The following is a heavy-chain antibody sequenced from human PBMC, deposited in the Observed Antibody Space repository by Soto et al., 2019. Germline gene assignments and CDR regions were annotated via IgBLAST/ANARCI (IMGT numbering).Heavy chain of an antibody. CDR1: GGSISNSNW. V-gene: IGHV4-4*02. J-gene: IGHJ4*02. D-gene: IGHD2-15*01. CDR2: IYHSGST. CDR3: VRHGGKYFDY. Sequence: QVQLQESGPGLVKPSGTLSLTCVVSGGSISNSNWWSWVRQPPGEGPEWIGQIYHSGSTNYNPSLKSRVTISVDKSKNQVSLSLTSVTAADTAVYYCVRHGGKYFDYWGQGTLVTVSS.